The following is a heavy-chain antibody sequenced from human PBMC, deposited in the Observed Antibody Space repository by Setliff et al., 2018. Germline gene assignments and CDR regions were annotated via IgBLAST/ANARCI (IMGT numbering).Heavy chain of an antibody. CDR2: INHSGST. D-gene: IGHD5-12*01. V-gene: IGHV4-38-2*02. CDR3: ARLGGLLVATMPFDY. J-gene: IGHJ4*02. Sequence: SETLSLTCTVSGGSIVNSYYWSWIRQPPGKGLEWIGEINHSGSTNYNPSLKSRVTMSLDTSTNQFSLKLRSVTAAGTAVYYCARLGGLLVATMPFDYWGQGIPVTVSS. CDR1: GGSIVNSYY.